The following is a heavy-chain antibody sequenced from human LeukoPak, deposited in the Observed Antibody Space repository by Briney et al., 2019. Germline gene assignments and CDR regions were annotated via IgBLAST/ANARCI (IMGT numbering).Heavy chain of an antibody. CDR2: ISGSGGDT. J-gene: IGHJ4*02. D-gene: IGHD3/OR15-3a*01. V-gene: IGHV3-23*01. Sequence: GGSLRLSCTASGFTVINIARTWVRQAPRKGLEWVSVISGSGGDTDYADSVKGRFTISRDNSTNALYLQMDSLRPEQTALICLDKEELDGTMGTLLPEDYYFYYCGQGAQVTVSS. CDR3: DKEELDGTMGTLLPEDYYFYY. CDR1: GFTVINIA.